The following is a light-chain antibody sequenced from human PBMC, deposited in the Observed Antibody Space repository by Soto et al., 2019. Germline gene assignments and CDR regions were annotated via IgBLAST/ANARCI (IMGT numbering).Light chain of an antibody. CDR3: QQRSNWLT. Sequence: ESALTQSPGTLSLSPGERATLSCRASQSVDSKDLAWYQQRPGQAPRILIYDASTRATGIPDRFSGSGSGTDFTLTISRLEPEDFAVYYCQQRSNWLTFGGGTKVDIK. CDR1: QSVDSKD. V-gene: IGKV3D-20*02. J-gene: IGKJ4*01. CDR2: DAS.